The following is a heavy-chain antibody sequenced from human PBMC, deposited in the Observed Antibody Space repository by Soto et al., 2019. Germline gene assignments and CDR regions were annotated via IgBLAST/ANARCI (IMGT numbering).Heavy chain of an antibody. Sequence: AAVQVSCKASGYTFTSYGISWVRQAPGQGLEWMGWISAYNGNTNYAQKLQGRVTMTTDTSTSTAYMELRSLRSDDTAVYYCARVEIAAYGDLYRMDVWGQGTTVTVSS. CDR2: ISAYNGNT. J-gene: IGHJ6*02. D-gene: IGHD6-6*01. CDR1: GYTFTSYG. V-gene: IGHV1-18*04. CDR3: ARVEIAAYGDLYRMDV.